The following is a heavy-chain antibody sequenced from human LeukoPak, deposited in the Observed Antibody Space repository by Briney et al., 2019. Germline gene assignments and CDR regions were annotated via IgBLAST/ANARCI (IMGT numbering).Heavy chain of an antibody. J-gene: IGHJ4*02. D-gene: IGHD6-13*01. V-gene: IGHV1-2*02. Sequence: ASVKVSCTASGYTFTGYYMHWVRQAPGQGLEWMGWINPNSGGTNYAQKFQGRVTMTRDTSISTAYMQLSRLRSDDTAVYYCARVLAGYSSSWYPGYWGQGTLVTVSS. CDR2: INPNSGGT. CDR3: ARVLAGYSSSWYPGY. CDR1: GYTFTGYY.